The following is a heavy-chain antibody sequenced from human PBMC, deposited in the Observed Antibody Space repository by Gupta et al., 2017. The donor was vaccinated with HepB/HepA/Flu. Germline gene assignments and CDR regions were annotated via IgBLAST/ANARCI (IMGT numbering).Heavy chain of an antibody. CDR2: ILPNSGDT. CDR3: VRGGSTSGIYPPPPFLH. J-gene: IGHJ1*01. D-gene: IGHD3-10*01. V-gene: IGHV1-2*02. CDR1: GYTFTDYY. Sequence: QVPLVQSGAEVKKPGASVRVSCEASGYTFTDYYLHWMRQAPGQRLEWKGWILPNSGDTDYAQKFRGRVTMTRDTSITTAYMELSSLTSDDTAVYYCVRGGSTSGIYPPPPFLHWGQGTLVTVSS.